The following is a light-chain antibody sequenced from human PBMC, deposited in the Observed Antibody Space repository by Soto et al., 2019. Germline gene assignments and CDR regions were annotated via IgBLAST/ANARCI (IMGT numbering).Light chain of an antibody. J-gene: IGKJ1*01. CDR3: LQDYNYPRT. Sequence: AIQMTQSPSSLSASVGDRVTITCRASQGIRNDLGWYQQKPGKAPNLLIYAASSLQSGVPSRFSGSASGTDFTLTISSLQPEAFATYYCLQDYNYPRTFGQGTKVEIK. CDR2: AAS. CDR1: QGIRND. V-gene: IGKV1-6*01.